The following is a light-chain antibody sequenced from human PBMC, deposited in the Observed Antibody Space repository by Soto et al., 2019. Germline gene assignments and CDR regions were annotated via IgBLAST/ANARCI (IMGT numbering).Light chain of an antibody. J-gene: IGKJ4*01. V-gene: IGKV3-20*01. CDR2: GAS. CDR3: QQYGSSPLT. Sequence: EIVLTQSPATLSLSPGERATLSCRASQSVSSYLAWYQQKPGQAPRLLIYGASTRATGIPDRFSGSGSGTDFTLTISRLEPEDFVVYYCQQYGSSPLTFGGGTKVDIK. CDR1: QSVSSY.